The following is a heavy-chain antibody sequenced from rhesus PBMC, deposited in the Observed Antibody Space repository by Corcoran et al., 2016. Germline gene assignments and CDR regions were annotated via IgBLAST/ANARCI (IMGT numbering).Heavy chain of an antibody. Sequence: QVQLQESGPGLVKSSETLSLTCAVSGYPISSGSGWRWIRQPPGKGLEWIGCTGGSSGPTNYNPSLKSRVTISSDTSKNQFSLRLSSMTAADTAFYFCAQHGSTNIYLDLWGQGALVTVSS. CDR1: GYPISSGSG. CDR2: TGGSSGPT. V-gene: IGHV4-127*01. D-gene: IGHD6-25*01. J-gene: IGHJ1*01. CDR3: AQHGSTNIYLDL.